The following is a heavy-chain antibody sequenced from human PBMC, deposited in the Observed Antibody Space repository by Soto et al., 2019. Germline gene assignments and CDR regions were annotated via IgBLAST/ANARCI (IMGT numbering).Heavy chain of an antibody. D-gene: IGHD1-26*01. CDR1: GYSFSDYF. CDR2: INPKPAAT. Sequence: QVQLVQSGAEVKKSGASVKVSCKPSGYSFSDYFIQWVRQAPGQGLEWVAWINPKPAATNYAKKFQGRVSLTWDTSSTTAYMELTRLRPDDTAVYYCARIKWGLNYYNGMDVWGQGTTVIVSS. CDR3: ARIKWGLNYYNGMDV. J-gene: IGHJ6*02. V-gene: IGHV1-2*02.